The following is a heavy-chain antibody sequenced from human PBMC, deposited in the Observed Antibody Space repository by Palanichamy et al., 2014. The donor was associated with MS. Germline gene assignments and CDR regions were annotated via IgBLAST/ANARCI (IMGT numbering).Heavy chain of an antibody. V-gene: IGHV3-7*01. CDR2: IKEDGSDK. CDR3: ASGGVKAGDY. D-gene: IGHD3-16*01. J-gene: IGHJ4*02. CDR1: AFTFSSYW. Sequence: EVHLVESGGGLVQPGGSLRLSCAASAFTFSSYWMSWVRQAPGKGLEWVANIKEDGSDKYYVDSVKGRFTISRDNAKNSLYLQMNSLRVEVTAVYYCASGGVKAGDYWGQGTLVTVSS.